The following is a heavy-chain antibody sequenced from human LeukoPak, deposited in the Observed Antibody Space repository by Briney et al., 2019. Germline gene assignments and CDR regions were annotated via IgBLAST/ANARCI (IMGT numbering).Heavy chain of an antibody. D-gene: IGHD2/OR15-2a*01. J-gene: IGHJ4*02. CDR1: GFIFSSYG. V-gene: IGHV3-33*01. Sequence: GGSLRLSCAASGFIFSSYGMHWVRQAPGKGLEWVAVIWFDGSNKYYADSVKGRFTISRDNSKNMLYLQMNSLRAEDTAVFYCARSTYFGDYWGQGVLVTVSS. CDR3: ARSTYFGDY. CDR2: IWFDGSNK.